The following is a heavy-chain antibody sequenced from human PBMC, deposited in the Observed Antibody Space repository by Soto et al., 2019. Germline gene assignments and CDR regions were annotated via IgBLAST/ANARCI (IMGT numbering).Heavy chain of an antibody. CDR1: GYTFTSYA. Sequence: ASVKVSCKASGYTFTSYAMHWVRQAPGQRLEWMGWINAGNGNTKYSQKFQGRVTITRDTSASTAYMEPSSLRSEDTAVYYCASELPDVYYSSSSLNYWGQGTLVTVSS. J-gene: IGHJ4*02. CDR3: ASELPDVYYSSSSLNY. CDR2: INAGNGNT. V-gene: IGHV1-3*01. D-gene: IGHD6-6*01.